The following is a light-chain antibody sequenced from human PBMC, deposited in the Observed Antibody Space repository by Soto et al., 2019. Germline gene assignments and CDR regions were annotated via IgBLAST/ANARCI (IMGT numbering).Light chain of an antibody. CDR3: QQYDSTPRT. CDR1: QSVLYSSNNKNY. J-gene: IGKJ1*01. V-gene: IGKV4-1*01. CDR2: WAS. Sequence: DIVMTQSPDSLAVSLGERATINCKSSQSVLYSSNNKNYLAWYQQKLGQPPKLLIYWASSRESGVPYRFSGSVSWTDFTLTISSLQAEDVAVYYRQQYDSTPRTFGQGTKVEIK.